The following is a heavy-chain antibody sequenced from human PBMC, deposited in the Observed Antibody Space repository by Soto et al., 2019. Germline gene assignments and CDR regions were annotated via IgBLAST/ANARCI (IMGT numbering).Heavy chain of an antibody. D-gene: IGHD6-19*01. Sequence: SVKVSCKASGGTFSSYAISWVRQAPGQGLEWMGGIIPIFGTANYAQKFQGRVTITADESTSTAYMELSSLRSEDTAVYYCARHFSNGWYEGTYYFDYWRQGPLVTVSS. V-gene: IGHV1-69*13. J-gene: IGHJ4*02. CDR1: GGTFSSYA. CDR2: IIPIFGTA. CDR3: ARHFSNGWYEGTYYFDY.